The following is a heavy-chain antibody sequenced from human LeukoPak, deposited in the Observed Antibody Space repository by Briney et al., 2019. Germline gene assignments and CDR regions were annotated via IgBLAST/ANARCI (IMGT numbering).Heavy chain of an antibody. CDR2: ISGSGGST. V-gene: IGHV3-23*01. J-gene: IGHJ4*02. CDR1: GFTFNSYA. CDR3: AKNPYYDSSGPPDY. D-gene: IGHD3-22*01. Sequence: GGSLRLSCEASGFTFNSYAMAWVRQAPGKGLEWVSAISGSGGSTYYADSVKGRFTISRDNSKNTLYLQMNSLRAEDTAVYYCAKNPYYDSSGPPDYWGQGTLVTVSS.